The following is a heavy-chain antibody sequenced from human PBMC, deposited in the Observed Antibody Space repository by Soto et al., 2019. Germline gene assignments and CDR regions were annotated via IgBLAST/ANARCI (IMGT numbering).Heavy chain of an antibody. CDR3: VSQYYISYSWDY. J-gene: IGHJ4*02. CDR2: IYQSGSA. Sequence: QVQLQESGPGVVKTSETLSLTCPVSSGSISSSNWWSWVRQPPGKGLEWIGEIYQSGSANYNPSLKSQVNISVDKSRNNFFLRLYAVTAADTAVYFCVSQYYISYSWDYWGQGILVTVSS. V-gene: IGHV4-4*02. CDR1: SGSISSSNW. D-gene: IGHD2-21*01.